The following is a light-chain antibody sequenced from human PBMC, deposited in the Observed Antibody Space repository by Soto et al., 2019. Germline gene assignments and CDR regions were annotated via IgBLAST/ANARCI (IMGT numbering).Light chain of an antibody. J-gene: IGKJ5*01. CDR2: LGS. Sequence: IVLTQSALSLPVIPGEPASISCRCRQSLQYNNGYNYLDWYLQKPGQSPQLXXSLGSTRASGVPDRFSGIVSGTDFTLKISRVEADDVGVYYGLQGLQTPPITFGQGTRLEIK. CDR1: QSLQYNNGYNY. V-gene: IGKV2-28*01. CDR3: LQGLQTPPIT.